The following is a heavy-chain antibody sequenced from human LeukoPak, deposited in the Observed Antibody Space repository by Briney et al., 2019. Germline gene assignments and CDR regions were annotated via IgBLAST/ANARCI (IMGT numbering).Heavy chain of an antibody. V-gene: IGHV1-69*05. CDR3: ARHARQLVLIFDY. Sequence: GSSVKASCKASGGTFSSYAISWVRQAPGQGLEWMGGIIPIFGTANYAQKFQGRVTITTDESTSTAYMELSSLRSEDTAVYYCARHARQLVLIFDYWGQGTLVTVSS. CDR1: GGTFSSYA. D-gene: IGHD6-13*01. J-gene: IGHJ4*02. CDR2: IIPIFGTA.